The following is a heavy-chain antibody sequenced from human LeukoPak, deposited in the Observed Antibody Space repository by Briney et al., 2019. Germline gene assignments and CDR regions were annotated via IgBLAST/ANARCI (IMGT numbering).Heavy chain of an antibody. J-gene: IGHJ4*02. CDR2: ISSYYGNT. Sequence: ASVKVSCKASGYTFTDYGISWVRQAPGQGLEWMGWISSYYGNTNYAQKLQGRVTMTTDTSTNTAYMELRSLRSDDTAVCYCARDRIQLWLARNFDYWGQGTLVTVSS. V-gene: IGHV1-18*01. D-gene: IGHD5-18*01. CDR3: ARDRIQLWLARNFDY. CDR1: GYTFTDYG.